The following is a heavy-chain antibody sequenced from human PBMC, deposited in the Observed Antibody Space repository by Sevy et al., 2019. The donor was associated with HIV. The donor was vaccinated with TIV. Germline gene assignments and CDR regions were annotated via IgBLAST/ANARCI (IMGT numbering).Heavy chain of an antibody. Sequence: GGSLRLSCAASGFTFSSYGMHWVRQAPGKGLEWVAVIWYDGSNKNYADSVKGRFNISRDNSKNTLYLQMNSLRAEDTAVYYCARDSGSFLSFDYWGQGTLVTVSS. CDR3: ARDSGSFLSFDY. CDR2: IWYDGSNK. V-gene: IGHV3-33*01. J-gene: IGHJ4*02. CDR1: GFTFSSYG. D-gene: IGHD1-26*01.